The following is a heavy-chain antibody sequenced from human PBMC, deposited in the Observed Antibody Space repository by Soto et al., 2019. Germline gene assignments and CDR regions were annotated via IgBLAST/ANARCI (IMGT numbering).Heavy chain of an antibody. D-gene: IGHD3-22*01. CDR2: LYYSGRL. CDR1: GGSVSSGNYY. V-gene: IGHV4-61*01. CDR3: ARDPGYDSSGYFVDY. Sequence: SETLSLTCTVSGGSVSSGNYYWSWIRQPPGKGLEWIGYLYYSGRLNYNPSLRSRVTISPDTSKNQFSLKLSSVTAADTAVYYCARDPGYDSSGYFVDYWGQGILVTVSS. J-gene: IGHJ4*02.